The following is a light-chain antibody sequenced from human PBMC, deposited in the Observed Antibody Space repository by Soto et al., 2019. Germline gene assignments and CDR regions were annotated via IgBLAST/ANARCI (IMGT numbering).Light chain of an antibody. V-gene: IGLV3-9*01. Sequence: SYELTQPLSVSVALGQTARITCGRDNIGSKNVHWYQQKSGQAPVLVIYRDSNRPSGIPERFSGSNSGNTATLTVSGAQAGDEADYYCQVWDNNSYVFGTGTKLTVL. CDR1: NIGSKN. CDR2: RDS. CDR3: QVWDNNSYV. J-gene: IGLJ1*01.